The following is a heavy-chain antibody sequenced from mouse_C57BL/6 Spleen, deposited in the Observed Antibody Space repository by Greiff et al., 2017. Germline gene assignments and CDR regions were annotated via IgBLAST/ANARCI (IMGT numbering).Heavy chain of an antibody. Sequence: QVQLQQSGPELVKPGASVKISCKASGYAFSSSWMNWVKQRPGKGLEWIGRIYPGDGDTNYNGKFKGKATLTADESSSTAYMQLSSLTSEDSAVYFCARDGNYVWYFDVWGTGTTVTVSS. V-gene: IGHV1-82*01. J-gene: IGHJ1*03. CDR3: ARDGNYVWYFDV. CDR1: GYAFSSSW. CDR2: IYPGDGDT. D-gene: IGHD2-1*01.